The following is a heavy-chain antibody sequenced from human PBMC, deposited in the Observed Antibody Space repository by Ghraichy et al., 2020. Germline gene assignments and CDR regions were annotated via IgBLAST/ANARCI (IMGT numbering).Heavy chain of an antibody. CDR1: GFTFSDYY. D-gene: IGHD6-19*01. Sequence: LSLTCAASGFTFSDYYMSWIRQAPGKGLEWVSYISSSGSTIYYADSVKGRFTISRDNAKNSLYLQMNSLRAEDTAVYYCARDTRSSGWNYYYYGMDVWGQGTTVTVSS. CDR3: ARDTRSSGWNYYYYGMDV. J-gene: IGHJ6*02. CDR2: ISSSGSTI. V-gene: IGHV3-11*01.